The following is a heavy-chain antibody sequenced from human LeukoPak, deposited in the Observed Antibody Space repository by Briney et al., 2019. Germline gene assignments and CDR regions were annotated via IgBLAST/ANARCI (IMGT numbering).Heavy chain of an antibody. D-gene: IGHD3-10*01. V-gene: IGHV3-21*01. J-gene: IGHJ6*03. CDR1: GFTFSSYS. CDR3: ARDPSGYYYMDV. CDR2: ISSSSSYI. Sequence: GGSLRLSCAASGFTFSSYSMNWVRQAPGKGLEWVSSISSSSSYIYYADSVKGRFTISRDNAKNSLYLQMNSLRAEDTAVYYCARDPSGYYYMDVWGKGTTVTVSS.